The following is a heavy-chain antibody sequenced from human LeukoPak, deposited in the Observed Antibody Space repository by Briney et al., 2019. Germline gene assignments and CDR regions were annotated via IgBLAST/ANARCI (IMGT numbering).Heavy chain of an antibody. J-gene: IGHJ6*03. Sequence: ASVKVSCKASGYTFTGYYMRWVRQAPGQGLEWMGRINPNSGGTNYAQKFQGRVTMTRDTTISTAYMELSRMRSDDTAVYYCARDHGVRGSGSYLQYYYYYMDVWGKGTTVTVSS. CDR2: INPNSGGT. CDR1: GYTFTGYY. V-gene: IGHV1-2*06. D-gene: IGHD1-26*01. CDR3: ARDHGVRGSGSYLQYYYYYMDV.